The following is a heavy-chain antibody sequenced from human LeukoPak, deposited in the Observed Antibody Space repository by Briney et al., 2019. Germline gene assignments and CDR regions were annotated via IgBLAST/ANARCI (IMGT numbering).Heavy chain of an antibody. D-gene: IGHD3-10*01. Sequence: QAGGSLRLSCAASGFTFSSYGMHWVRQAPGKGLEWVALISNDGSNKYYAESVKGRFTISRDISQNTLYLQMDSLRAEDTAVYYCAKDRIPNGSGSCFDHWGQGTLVTVSS. CDR2: ISNDGSNK. CDR1: GFTFSSYG. V-gene: IGHV3-33*05. CDR3: AKDRIPNGSGSCFDH. J-gene: IGHJ4*02.